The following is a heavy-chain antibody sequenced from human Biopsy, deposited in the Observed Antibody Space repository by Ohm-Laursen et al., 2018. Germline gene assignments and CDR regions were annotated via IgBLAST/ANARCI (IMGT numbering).Heavy chain of an antibody. D-gene: IGHD6-25*01. Sequence: SSVKVSCKASGGGFKSYALSWVRQAPGQGLEWLGGIIPITRTVKSAQRLEGRLTITADTSTDTAFLELSSLRAEDTAVYYCAGTRSCGFVPQTPRLFDYWGPGTSVTVSS. CDR2: IIPITRTV. V-gene: IGHV1-69*06. CDR3: AGTRSCGFVPQTPRLFDY. J-gene: IGHJ4*02. CDR1: GGGFKSYA.